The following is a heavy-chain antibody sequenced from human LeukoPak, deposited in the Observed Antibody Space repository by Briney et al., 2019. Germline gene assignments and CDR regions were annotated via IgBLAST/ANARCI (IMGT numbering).Heavy chain of an antibody. J-gene: IGHJ4*02. CDR3: ARGYTYYKSPYDF. D-gene: IGHD3-22*01. Sequence: PSETLSLTCTVSGGSIRSSTSYWGWIRQPPGKGLEWIGSIYYSGNTNYNPSLKSRVTLSIDTSKNQFSLNLNSVTAADTAVYYCARGYTYYKSPYDFWGQGTLVTVSS. CDR1: GGSIRSSTSY. V-gene: IGHV4-39*07. CDR2: IYYSGNT.